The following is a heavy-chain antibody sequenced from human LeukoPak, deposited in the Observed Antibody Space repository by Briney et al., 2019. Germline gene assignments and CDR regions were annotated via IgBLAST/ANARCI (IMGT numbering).Heavy chain of an antibody. CDR3: ARDLIAAASFGFDP. Sequence: PSETLSLTCTVSGGSISSYYWSWIRQPAGKGLEWIGRIYTSGSTNYNPSLKSRVTMSVDTSKNQFSLKLSSVTAADTAVYYCARDLIAAASFGFDPWGQGTLVTVSS. CDR2: IYTSGST. J-gene: IGHJ5*02. V-gene: IGHV4-4*07. CDR1: GGSISSYY. D-gene: IGHD6-13*01.